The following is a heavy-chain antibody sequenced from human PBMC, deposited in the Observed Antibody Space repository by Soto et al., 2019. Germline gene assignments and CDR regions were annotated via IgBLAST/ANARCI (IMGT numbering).Heavy chain of an antibody. D-gene: IGHD3-22*01. V-gene: IGHV1-69*01. Sequence: QVQLVQSGAEVKKPGSSVKVSCMASGGTFNTFAITWVRQAPGQGLECMGGIIPMFGTAHYAQKFQGRVTITADESTRTVYMDLSSLRSEDTAVYYCARCSPPRGYNAYWGQGTLVTVSS. CDR2: IIPMFGTA. CDR3: ARCSPPRGYNAY. J-gene: IGHJ4*02. CDR1: GGTFNTFA.